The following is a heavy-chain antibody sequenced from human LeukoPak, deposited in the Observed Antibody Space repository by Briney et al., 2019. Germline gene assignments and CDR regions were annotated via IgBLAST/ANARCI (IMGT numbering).Heavy chain of an antibody. CDR1: GFTFSSYA. J-gene: IGHJ4*02. D-gene: IGHD4-11*01. CDR3: AKDRGDYSNYRPYYFDY. V-gene: IGHV3-23*01. Sequence: GGSLILSCAAAGFTFSSYAMSWVRQAPGRGLEWVSAVSGSGGSTYYADSVKGRFTISRDNSKNTLYLQMNSLRAEDTAVYYCAKDRGDYSNYRPYYFDYWGQGTLVTVSS. CDR2: VSGSGGST.